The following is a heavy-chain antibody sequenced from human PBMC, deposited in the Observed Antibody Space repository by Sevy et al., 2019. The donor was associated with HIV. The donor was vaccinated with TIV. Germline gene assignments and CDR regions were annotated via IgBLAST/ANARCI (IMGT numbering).Heavy chain of an antibody. Sequence: GGSLRLSCAASGFIFSTYGIHWVRQAPGKGLEWVAVIWFDGSDKYYADSVRGRFTISRDNSKNTLYLQMNSLRVEDTAIYYCAKMQGGSYYYYGMDVWGQGTTVTVSS. CDR3: AKMQGGSYYYYGMDV. CDR2: IWFDGSDK. CDR1: GFIFSTYG. J-gene: IGHJ6*02. D-gene: IGHD1-26*01. V-gene: IGHV3-30*02.